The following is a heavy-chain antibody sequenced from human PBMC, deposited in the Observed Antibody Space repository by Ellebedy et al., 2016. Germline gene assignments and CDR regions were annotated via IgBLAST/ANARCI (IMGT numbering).Heavy chain of an antibody. CDR3: ARDKLGIGFDY. D-gene: IGHD7-27*01. CDR1: GFTFSSYS. Sequence: GGSLRLSCAASGFTFSSYSMNWVRQAPGKGLEWVSYISSSSSTIYYADSVKGRFTISRDNAKNSLYLQMNSLRAEDTAVYYCARDKLGIGFDYWGQGTLVTVSS. J-gene: IGHJ4*02. V-gene: IGHV3-48*01. CDR2: ISSSSSTI.